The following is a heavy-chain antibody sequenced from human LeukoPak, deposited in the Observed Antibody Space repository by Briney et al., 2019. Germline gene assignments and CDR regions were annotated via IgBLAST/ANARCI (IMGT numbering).Heavy chain of an antibody. V-gene: IGHV3-53*01. D-gene: IGHD5-12*01. CDR3: AREPAYSGYFDY. Sequence: GGSLRLSCAASGFTLSSNYMSWVRQAPGKGLEWVSVIYSGGSTYYADSVKGRFTISRDNSKNTLYLQMNSLRAEDTAVYYCAREPAYSGYFDYWGQGTLVTVSS. CDR2: IYSGGST. CDR1: GFTLSSNY. J-gene: IGHJ4*02.